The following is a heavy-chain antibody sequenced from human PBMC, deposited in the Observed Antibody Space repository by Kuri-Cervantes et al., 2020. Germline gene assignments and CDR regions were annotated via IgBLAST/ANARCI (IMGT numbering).Heavy chain of an antibody. CDR1: GFTFSSYS. Sequence: GGSLRLSCAASGFTFSSYSMNWVRQATGKGLEWVAAISGSGGSTYYADSVKGRFTISRDNSKNTLYLQMNSLRAEDTAVYYCAKLYCSSTSCSFFDYWGQGTLVTVSS. V-gene: IGHV3-23*01. D-gene: IGHD2-2*01. CDR2: ISGSGGST. J-gene: IGHJ4*02. CDR3: AKLYCSSTSCSFFDY.